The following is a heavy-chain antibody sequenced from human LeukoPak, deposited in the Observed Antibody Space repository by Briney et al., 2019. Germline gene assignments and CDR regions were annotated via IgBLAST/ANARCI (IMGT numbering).Heavy chain of an antibody. CDR3: ARYSTGSSFPMTDNWFDP. J-gene: IGHJ5*02. CDR2: IYTSGST. D-gene: IGHD6-13*01. V-gene: IGHV4-4*07. CDR1: GGSISSYY. Sequence: DPSETLSLTCTVSGGSISSYYWSWIRQPAGKGLEWVGRIYTSGSTNYNPSLKSRVTMSVDTSKNQFSLKLSSVTAADTAVYYCARYSTGSSFPMTDNWFDPWGQGTLVTVSS.